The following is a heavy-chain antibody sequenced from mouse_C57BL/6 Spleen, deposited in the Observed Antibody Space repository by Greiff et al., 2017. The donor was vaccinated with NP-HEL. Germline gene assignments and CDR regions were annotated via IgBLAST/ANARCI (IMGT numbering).Heavy chain of an antibody. D-gene: IGHD2-2*01. Sequence: QVQLQQPGAELVKPGASVKLSCKASGYTFTSYWMHWVKQRPGQGLEWIGMIHPNSGSTNYNEKFKSKATLTVDKSSSTAYMQLSSLTSEDSAVYYCARRVVTTGDFDYWGQGTTLTVSS. CDR2: IHPNSGST. CDR1: GYTFTSYW. J-gene: IGHJ2*01. CDR3: ARRVVTTGDFDY. V-gene: IGHV1-64*01.